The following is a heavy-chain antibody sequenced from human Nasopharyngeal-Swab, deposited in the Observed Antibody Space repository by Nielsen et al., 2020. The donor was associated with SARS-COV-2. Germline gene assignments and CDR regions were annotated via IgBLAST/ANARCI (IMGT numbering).Heavy chain of an antibody. V-gene: IGHV1-8*02. Sequence: ASVKVSCKASGYTFTSYYMHWVRQATGQGLEWMGWMNPNSGNTGYAQKFQGRVTMTRNTSISTAYMELSSLRSEDTAVYYCARGYGDYYDSIEFDYWGQGTLVTVSS. J-gene: IGHJ4*02. D-gene: IGHD3-22*01. CDR3: ARGYGDYYDSIEFDY. CDR1: GYTFTSYY. CDR2: MNPNSGNT.